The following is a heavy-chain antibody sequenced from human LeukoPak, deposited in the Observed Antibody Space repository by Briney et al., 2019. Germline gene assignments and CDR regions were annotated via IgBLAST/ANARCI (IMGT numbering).Heavy chain of an antibody. Sequence: SSLKVSSKASAGTFSNSTINCVPQAPGQRLEWMGRIIPIVGTANCAQNLQGRVTITADKSTSTAYMELSSLRSEDTAVYYCARYLVIRGDAFDIWGQGTMVTVSS. CDR3: ARYLVIRGDAFDI. CDR2: IIPIVGTA. CDR1: AGTFSNST. J-gene: IGHJ3*02. V-gene: IGHV1-69*08. D-gene: IGHD3-16*02.